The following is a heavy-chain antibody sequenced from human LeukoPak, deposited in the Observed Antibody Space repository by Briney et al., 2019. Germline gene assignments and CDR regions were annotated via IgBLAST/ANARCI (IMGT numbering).Heavy chain of an antibody. CDR2: INPNSDGT. D-gene: IGHD6-6*01. CDR3: ARWPRSIAARRGNWFDP. J-gene: IGHJ5*02. Sequence: GASVKVSCKASGYTFTGYYMHWVRQAPGQGLEWMGRINPNSDGTNYAQTFQGRVTMTKDTSISKAHMELSRLRSDDTAEYYGARWPRSIAARRGNWFDPWGQGTLVTVSS. CDR1: GYTFTGYY. V-gene: IGHV1-2*06.